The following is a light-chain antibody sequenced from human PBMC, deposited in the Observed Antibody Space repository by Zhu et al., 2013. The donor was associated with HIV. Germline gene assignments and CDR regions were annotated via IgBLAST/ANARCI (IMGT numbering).Light chain of an antibody. CDR3: QQRALWPPT. V-gene: IGKV3-11*01. CDR2: AAS. Sequence: IVLTQSPDTLSLSPGERATLSCRASQSISSFLAWHQHKPGQAPRLLIYAASNRAAGIPDRFSGSGSGTEFTLTISSLEPEDFAVYYCQQRALWPPTFGQGTILEIK. CDR1: QSISSF. J-gene: IGKJ2*01.